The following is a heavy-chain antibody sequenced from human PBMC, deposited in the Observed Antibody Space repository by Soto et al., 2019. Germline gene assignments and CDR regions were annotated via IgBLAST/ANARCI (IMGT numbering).Heavy chain of an antibody. CDR1: GGTFSSYD. V-gene: IGHV1-69*01. Sequence: QVQLVQSGAEVKKPGSSVKVSCKASGGTFSSYDISWVRQAHGQGLEWMGGIIPIFGTANYAQKFQGRVTITADESTSTAYMELSSLRSEDTAVYYCARGGSYCGGDCYHGYFHHWGQGTLVTVSS. J-gene: IGHJ1*01. CDR3: ARGGSYCGGDCYHGYFHH. CDR2: IIPIFGTA. D-gene: IGHD2-21*02.